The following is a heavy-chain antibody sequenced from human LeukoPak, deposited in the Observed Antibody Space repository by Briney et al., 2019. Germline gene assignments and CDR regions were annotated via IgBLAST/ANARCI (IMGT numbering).Heavy chain of an antibody. J-gene: IGHJ1*01. Sequence: TGGSLRLSCAAAGFTFSNYWMHWVRQAPGKGLVWVSRIKSDGRTNYADSVKGRFTISRDNAKNTVSLQMNSLRADDTGVYYCARAPSEIGGYYPEYFRHWGQGTLVTVSS. D-gene: IGHD3-22*01. CDR1: GFTFSNYW. V-gene: IGHV3-74*01. CDR3: ARAPSEIGGYYPEYFRH. CDR2: IKSDGRT.